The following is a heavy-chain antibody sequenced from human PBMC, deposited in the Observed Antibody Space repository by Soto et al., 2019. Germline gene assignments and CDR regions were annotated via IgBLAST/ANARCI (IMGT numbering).Heavy chain of an antibody. V-gene: IGHV1-18*01. CDR2: ISAYKTNI. CDR1: GYTFXXXX. D-gene: IGHD3-10*01. J-gene: IGHJ4*02. Sequence: QVQLVQSGAXVKKPGAXXXXXXKASGYTFXXXXXXXXXXXXXXXXEWMGWISAYKTNIKYAQKFQGRVTLTTDTSTSTAYMELRSLRSDDTAIYYCAIDLDGSGAYYTDFWGQGTLVTVSS. CDR3: AIDLDGSGAYYTDF.